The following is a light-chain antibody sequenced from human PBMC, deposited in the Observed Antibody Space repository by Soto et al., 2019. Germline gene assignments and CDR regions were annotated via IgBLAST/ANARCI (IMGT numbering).Light chain of an antibody. J-gene: IGLJ1*01. CDR3: ISYAGTHIV. CDR2: DVS. V-gene: IGLV2-8*01. Sequence: QSALTQPPSASGSPGQSVTISCTGTSSDVGGYNYVSWYQQHAGKAPKLMIYDVSKRPSGVPDRFSGSKSGNTASLTVSGLQAEDEADYYCISYAGTHIVFGTGTKLTVL. CDR1: SSDVGGYNY.